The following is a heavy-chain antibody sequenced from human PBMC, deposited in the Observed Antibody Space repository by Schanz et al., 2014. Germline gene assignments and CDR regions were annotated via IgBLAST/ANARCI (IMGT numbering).Heavy chain of an antibody. CDR3: ARDLLRHRPVLGVVINGGMDV. V-gene: IGHV3-74*01. CDR1: GFTFNDYW. CDR2: INSDGRST. J-gene: IGHJ6*02. Sequence: EVQLVESGGGLVQPGGSLRLSCAASGFTFNDYWMHWVRQAPGKGLVWVSRINSDGRSTNYADSVKGRFSISRDNARNTLHLQMDSLRDEDTAVYYCARDLLRHRPVLGVVINGGMDVWGQGTTVIVSS. D-gene: IGHD3-3*01.